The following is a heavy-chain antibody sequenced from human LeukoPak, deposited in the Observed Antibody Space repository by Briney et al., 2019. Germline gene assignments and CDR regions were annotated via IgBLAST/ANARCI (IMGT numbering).Heavy chain of an antibody. CDR2: IYYSGST. Sequence: SQTLSLTCTVSGGSISSGGYYWSWIRQHPGKGLEWIGYIYYSGSTYYNPSLKSRVTISVDTSKNQSSLKLSSVTAADTAVYYCARDREYYGSRSPGAFDIWGQGTMVTVSS. D-gene: IGHD3-10*01. J-gene: IGHJ3*02. CDR1: GGSISSGGYY. V-gene: IGHV4-31*03. CDR3: ARDREYYGSRSPGAFDI.